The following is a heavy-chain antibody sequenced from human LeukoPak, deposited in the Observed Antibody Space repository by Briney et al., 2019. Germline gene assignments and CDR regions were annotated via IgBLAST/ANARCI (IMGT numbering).Heavy chain of an antibody. CDR2: IYTSGST. D-gene: IGHD3-22*01. J-gene: IGHJ4*02. CDR3: ARGVTMTDY. V-gene: IGHV4-61*02. CDR1: GGSISSGSYY. Sequence: PSETLSLTCTVSGGSISSGSYYWSWIRQPAGKGLGWIGRIYTSGSTNYNPSLKSRVTISVDTSKNQFSLKLSSVTAADTAVYYCARGVTMTDYWGQGTLVTVSS.